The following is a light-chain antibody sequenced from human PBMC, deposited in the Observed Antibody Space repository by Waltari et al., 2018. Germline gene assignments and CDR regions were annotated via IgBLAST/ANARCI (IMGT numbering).Light chain of an antibody. CDR2: EVT. CDR3: CSYAGGTTVL. CDR1: NSNVGSNNL. V-gene: IGLV2-23*02. J-gene: IGLJ2*01. Sequence: QSALTQPASVSGSPGQSITISCSGTNSNVGSNNLVPWYQQNPGKAPKLMIYEVTKRPSGVSNRFSGSKAGNTASLTISGLQAEDEADYYCCSYAGGTTVLFGGGTKLNVL.